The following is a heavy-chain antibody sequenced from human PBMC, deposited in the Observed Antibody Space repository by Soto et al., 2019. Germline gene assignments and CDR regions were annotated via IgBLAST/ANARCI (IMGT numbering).Heavy chain of an antibody. J-gene: IGHJ5*02. CDR1: GYTFNSSG. V-gene: IGHV1-18*01. Sequence: GASVKVACKASGYTFNSSGFTWVRQAPGQGLELMGWISAYDGKTTYAEKFQGRVTLTTDTSTSTAYMELRSLRSDDTAIYYCARDPHEFWTSYWFDPWGQGTPVTV. CDR2: ISAYDGKT. CDR3: ARDPHEFWTSYWFDP. D-gene: IGHD3-3*01.